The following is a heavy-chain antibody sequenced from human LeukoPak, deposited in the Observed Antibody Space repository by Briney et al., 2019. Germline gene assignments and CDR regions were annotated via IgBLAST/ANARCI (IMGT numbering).Heavy chain of an antibody. Sequence: GRSLRLSCAASGFTFSSYSMNWVRQAPGKGLEWVSSISSSSSYIYYADSVKGRFTISRDNAKNSLYLQMNSLRAEDTAVYYCARDGGFLEWLLYIDYWGQGTLVTVSS. CDR3: ARDGGFLEWLLYIDY. CDR1: GFTFSSYS. D-gene: IGHD3-3*01. V-gene: IGHV3-21*01. CDR2: ISSSSSYI. J-gene: IGHJ4*02.